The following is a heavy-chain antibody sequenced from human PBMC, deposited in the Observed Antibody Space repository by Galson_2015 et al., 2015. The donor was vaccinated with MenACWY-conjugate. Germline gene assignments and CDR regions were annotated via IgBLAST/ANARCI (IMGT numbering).Heavy chain of an antibody. D-gene: IGHD3-3*01. CDR3: AREGNDYDFWSTYYYYFDY. CDR1: GFTFSSYV. J-gene: IGHJ4*02. CDR2: ISEDGNNK. V-gene: IGHV3-30-3*01. Sequence: SLRLSCAASGFTFSSYVMHWVRQAPGKGLEWVAVISEDGNNKNYADSVKGRFTISRDNSKNTLYLQMNTLRAEDTAVYYCAREGNDYDFWSTYYYYFDYWGQGTLDTVSS.